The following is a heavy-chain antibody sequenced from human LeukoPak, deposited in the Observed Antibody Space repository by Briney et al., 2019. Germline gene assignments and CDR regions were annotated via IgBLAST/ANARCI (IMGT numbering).Heavy chain of an antibody. CDR2: ISSTSTFI. CDR3: ARDYFDSSDYPQTYYYYYMDV. V-gene: IGHV3-21*01. Sequence: AGGSLRLSCAASGFTFSRHSMNWVRQAPGKGLEWVASISSTSTFIYSADSVKGRFTISRDTAKNSLFLQMNSLRAEDTAIYYCARDYFDSSDYPQTYYYYYMDVWGKGTTVTVSS. J-gene: IGHJ6*03. CDR1: GFTFSRHS. D-gene: IGHD3-22*01.